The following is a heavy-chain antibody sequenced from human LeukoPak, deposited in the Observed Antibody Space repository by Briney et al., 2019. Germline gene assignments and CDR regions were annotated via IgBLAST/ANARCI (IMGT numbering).Heavy chain of an antibody. Sequence: GGSLRLSCAASGFTFSSYGMHWVRQAPGKGLEWVAVISYDGSDKYHAESVQGRFTISRDNAKNTLYLQMNSLRGEDTAVYYCAKGVQLWFHYYGMDVWGQGTTVIVSS. J-gene: IGHJ6*02. CDR3: AKGVQLWFHYYGMDV. D-gene: IGHD5-18*01. CDR1: GFTFSSYG. CDR2: ISYDGSDK. V-gene: IGHV3-30*18.